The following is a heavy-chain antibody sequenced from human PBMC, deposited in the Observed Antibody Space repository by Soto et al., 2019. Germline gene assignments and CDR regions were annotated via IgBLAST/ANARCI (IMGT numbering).Heavy chain of an antibody. V-gene: IGHV3-11*01. J-gene: IGHJ5*02. CDR1: GFTFSDYY. CDR3: ARDLYIAAAAPYHWFDP. CDR2: ISSSGSTI. D-gene: IGHD6-13*01. Sequence: GGSLRLSCAASGFTFSDYYMSWIRQAPGKGLEWVSYISSSGSTIYYADSVKGRFTISRDNAKNSLYLQMNSLRAEDTAVYYCARDLYIAAAAPYHWFDPWGQGTLVTVSS.